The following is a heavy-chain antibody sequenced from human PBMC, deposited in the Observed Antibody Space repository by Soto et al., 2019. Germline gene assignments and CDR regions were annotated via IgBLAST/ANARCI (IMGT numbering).Heavy chain of an antibody. D-gene: IGHD6-19*01. CDR2: VYYTGST. CDR1: GGAIIGSY. Sequence: NPSETLSLTCSVSGGAIIGSYWSCSRHSPLKGLEWLVYVYYTGSTNYSPSLRSRVSISVDTSKNEFSLRLSSVTAADTAVYFCARSVAVPGAHIDYWGQGTQVTVSS. V-gene: IGHV4-59*01. J-gene: IGHJ4*02. CDR3: ARSVAVPGAHIDY.